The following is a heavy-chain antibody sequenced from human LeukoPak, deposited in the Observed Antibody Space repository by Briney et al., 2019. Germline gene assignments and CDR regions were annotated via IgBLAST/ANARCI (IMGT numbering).Heavy chain of an antibody. CDR3: AGAKRGYSGYGDY. J-gene: IGHJ4*02. V-gene: IGHV4-59*01. CDR2: IYYSGST. Sequence: PSETLSLTRTVSGGSISSYYWSWIRQPPGKGLEWIGYIYYSGSTNYNPSLKSRVTISVDTSKNQFSLKLTSVTAADTAVYYCAGAKRGYSGYGDYWGKGPLVPVSS. CDR1: GGSISSYY. D-gene: IGHD5-12*01.